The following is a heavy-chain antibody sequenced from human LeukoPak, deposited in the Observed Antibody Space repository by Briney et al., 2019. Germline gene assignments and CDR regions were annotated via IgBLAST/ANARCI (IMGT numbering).Heavy chain of an antibody. V-gene: IGHV4-59*12. CDR3: ARDCSGGSCYSELDY. J-gene: IGHJ4*02. D-gene: IGHD2-15*01. CDR2: IYYSGST. CDR1: GGSISSYY. Sequence: SETLSLTCTVSGGSISSYYWSWIRQPPGKGLEWIGYIYYSGSTNYNPSLKSRVTISVDTSKNQFSLKLSSVTAADTAVYYCARDCSGGSCYSELDYWGQGTLVTVSS.